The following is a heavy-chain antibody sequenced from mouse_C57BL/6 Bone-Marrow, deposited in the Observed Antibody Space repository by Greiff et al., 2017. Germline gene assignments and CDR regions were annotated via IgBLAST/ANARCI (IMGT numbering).Heavy chain of an antibody. CDR1: GFTFSSYT. V-gene: IGHV5-9*01. Sequence: EVHLVESGGGLVKPGGSLKLSCAASGFTFSSYTMSWVRQPPAQRLEWVATISGGGGNAYYPDSVKGRFPISRDNAKNTLDLQMSSLGSEDAALYYWARQGEWGQGTLVTVSA. CDR3: ARQGE. CDR2: ISGGGGNA. J-gene: IGHJ3*02.